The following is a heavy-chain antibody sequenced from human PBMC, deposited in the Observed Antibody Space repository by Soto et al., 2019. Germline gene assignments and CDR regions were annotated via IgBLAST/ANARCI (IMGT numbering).Heavy chain of an antibody. CDR1: GGSFSGYY. Sequence: PSETLCLTCAVYGGSFSGYYWSWIRQPPGKGLEWIGEINHSGSTNYNPSLKSRVTISVDTSKNQFSLKLSSVTAADTAVYYCERGVGRRSPGDYMDVWGKGTTVTVSS. J-gene: IGHJ6*03. CDR2: INHSGST. V-gene: IGHV4-34*01. CDR3: ERGVGRRSPGDYMDV. D-gene: IGHD3-3*01.